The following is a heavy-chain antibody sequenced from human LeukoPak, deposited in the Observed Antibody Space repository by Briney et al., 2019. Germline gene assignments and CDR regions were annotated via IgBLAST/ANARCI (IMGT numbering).Heavy chain of an antibody. CDR1: GFTFGSYD. D-gene: IGHD2-21*01. CDR3: AKNVGSKTLIRRSWFDP. CDR2: ISTGSNYI. Sequence: GGSLRLSCTASGFTFGSYDMNWVRQAPGKGLEWVSTISTGSNYIYYADSVKGRFTISRDNAKGSLYLQMSSLRAEDTAVYYCAKNVGSKTLIRRSWFDPWGQGTLVTVSS. J-gene: IGHJ5*02. V-gene: IGHV3-21*01.